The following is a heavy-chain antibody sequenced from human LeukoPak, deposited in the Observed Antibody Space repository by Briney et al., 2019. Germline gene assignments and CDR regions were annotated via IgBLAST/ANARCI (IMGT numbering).Heavy chain of an antibody. CDR3: ARGTNRGSGSYYYYGMDV. J-gene: IGHJ6*04. CDR2: IYYSGST. CDR1: GGSVSSGSYY. D-gene: IGHD3-10*01. V-gene: IGHV4-61*01. Sequence: PSETLSLTCTVSGGSVSSGSYYWSWIRQPPGKGLEWIGYIYYSGSTNYNPSLESRVTISVDTSKNQFSLKLSSVTAADTAVYYCARGTNRGSGSYYYYGMDVWGKGTTVTVSS.